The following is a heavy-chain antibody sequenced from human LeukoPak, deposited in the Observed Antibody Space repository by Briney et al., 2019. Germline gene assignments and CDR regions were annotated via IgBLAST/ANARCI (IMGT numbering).Heavy chain of an antibody. CDR2: IRYDGSNK. D-gene: IGHD4-23*01. CDR1: GFTFSNYG. Sequence: GGSLRLSCAASGFTFSNYGIHWVRQAPGKGLEWVAFIRYDGSNKYYADSVKGRFTISRDNSKNTLYLQMNSLRAEDTAVYYCAKDSRRVGGPNVFDYWGQGTLVTVSS. J-gene: IGHJ4*02. CDR3: AKDSRRVGGPNVFDY. V-gene: IGHV3-30*02.